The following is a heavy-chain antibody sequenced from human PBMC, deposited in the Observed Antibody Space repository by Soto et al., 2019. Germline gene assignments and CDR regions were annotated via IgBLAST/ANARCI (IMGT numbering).Heavy chain of an antibody. CDR2: IYPGDSDT. CDR3: ARRAIRATDAFDI. Sequence: PGESLKISCKGSGYSFTSYWIGWVRQIPGKGLEWMGIIYPGDSDTRYSPSFQGQVTISADKSISTAYLQWSSLKASDTAMYYCARRAIRATDAFDIWGQGTMVTVSS. CDR1: GYSFTSYW. D-gene: IGHD2-2*01. V-gene: IGHV5-51*01. J-gene: IGHJ3*02.